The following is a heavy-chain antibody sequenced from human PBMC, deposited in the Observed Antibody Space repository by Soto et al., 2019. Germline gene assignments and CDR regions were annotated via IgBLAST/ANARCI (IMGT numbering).Heavy chain of an antibody. D-gene: IGHD6-19*01. J-gene: IGHJ3*02. V-gene: IGHV3-9*01. CDR3: AKDVGSSGEGACDI. CDR2: ISWNSGSI. CDR1: GGTFDDYA. Sequence: GGSLRLCWAAAGGTFDDYAGHWVRQAPGKGLEWVSGISWNSGSIGYADSVKGRFTISRDNAKNSLYLQMNSLRAEDTALYYCAKDVGSSGEGACDIWGQGTMVTVSS.